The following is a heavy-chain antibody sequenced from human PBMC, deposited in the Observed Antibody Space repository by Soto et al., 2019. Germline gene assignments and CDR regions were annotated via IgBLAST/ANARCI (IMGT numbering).Heavy chain of an antibody. CDR3: AKVEVANYYYYGMDV. CDR1: GFTFSSYA. CDR2: ISGSGGST. V-gene: IGHV3-23*01. J-gene: IGHJ6*02. Sequence: GGSLRLSCAASGFTFSSYAMSWVRQAPGKGLEWVSAISGSGGSTYYADSVKGRFTISRDNSKNTLYLQMNSLRAEDTAVYYCAKVEVANYYYYGMDVGGQGTTVTVSS. D-gene: IGHD6-19*01.